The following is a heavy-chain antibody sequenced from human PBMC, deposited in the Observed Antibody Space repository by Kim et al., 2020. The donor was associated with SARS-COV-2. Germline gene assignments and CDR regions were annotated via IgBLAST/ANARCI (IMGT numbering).Heavy chain of an antibody. CDR1: GGSVSSGSYY. J-gene: IGHJ5*02. Sequence: SETLSLTCTVSGGSVSSGSYYWSWIRQPPGKGLEWIGYIYYSGSTNYNPSLKSRVTISVDTSKNQFSLKLSSVTAADTAVYYCARDRSSWGTPLWFDPWG. D-gene: IGHD1-1*01. CDR2: IYYSGST. V-gene: IGHV4-61*01. CDR3: ARDRSSWGTPLWFDP.